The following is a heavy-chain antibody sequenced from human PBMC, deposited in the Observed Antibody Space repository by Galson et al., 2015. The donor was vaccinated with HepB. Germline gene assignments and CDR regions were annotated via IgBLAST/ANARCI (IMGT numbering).Heavy chain of an antibody. D-gene: IGHD4-17*01. CDR1: GFTFSGSA. CDR3: AREYGDYRWYFDL. J-gene: IGHJ2*01. Sequence: SLRLSCAASGFTFSGSAMHWVRQASGKGLEWVGRIRSKANSYATAYAASVKGRFTISRDNSKNTLYLQMNSLRAEDTAVYYCAREYGDYRWYFDLWGRGTLVTVSS. V-gene: IGHV3-73*01. CDR2: IRSKANSYAT.